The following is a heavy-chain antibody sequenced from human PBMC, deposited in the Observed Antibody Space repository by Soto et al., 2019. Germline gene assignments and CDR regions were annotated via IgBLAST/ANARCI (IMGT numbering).Heavy chain of an antibody. CDR3: ARGAGSGWYPIDY. Sequence: QVQLVQSGAEVRKPGASVKVSCKASGYTISGHYIHWVRQAAGQGLEWMGWINPHSGSTNYAQKFQGRVTVTRDTSFSTTYMELTRLGSGDTALYYCARGAGSGWYPIDYWGQGTLVTVSS. J-gene: IGHJ4*02. CDR2: INPHSGST. D-gene: IGHD6-19*01. CDR1: GYTISGHY. V-gene: IGHV1-2*02.